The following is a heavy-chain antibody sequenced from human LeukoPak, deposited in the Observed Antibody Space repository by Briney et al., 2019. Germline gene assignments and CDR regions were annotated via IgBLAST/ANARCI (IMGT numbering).Heavy chain of an antibody. D-gene: IGHD2-2*01. CDR2: IYPADSDT. Sequence: GESLKISCKGSGYKFSSYWIGWVRQMPGKGLEWMGIIYPADSDTRYSPSFQGQVTISADKSISTAYLQWSSLKASDTAMYYCATLGYCSTSNCYSFDYWGQGTLVTVSS. J-gene: IGHJ4*02. CDR1: GYKFSSYW. CDR3: ATLGYCSTSNCYSFDY. V-gene: IGHV5-51*01.